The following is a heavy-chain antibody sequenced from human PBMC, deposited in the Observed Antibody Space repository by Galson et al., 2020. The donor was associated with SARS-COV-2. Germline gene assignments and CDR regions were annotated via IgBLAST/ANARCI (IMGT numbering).Heavy chain of an antibody. V-gene: IGHV1-69*13. CDR1: GGTYSSYA. D-gene: IGHD6-6*01. Sequence: SVKVSCKASGGTYSSYAISWVRQAPGQGLEWMGGIIPIFGTANYAQKFQGRVTITADESTSTAYMELSSLRSEDTAVYYCARAYWVAARPGYYYYGMDVWGQGTTVTVSS. J-gene: IGHJ6*02. CDR2: IIPIFGTA. CDR3: ARAYWVAARPGYYYYGMDV.